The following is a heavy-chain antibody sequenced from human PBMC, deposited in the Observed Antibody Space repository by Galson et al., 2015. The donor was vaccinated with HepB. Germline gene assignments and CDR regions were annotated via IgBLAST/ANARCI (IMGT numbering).Heavy chain of an antibody. V-gene: IGHV3-7*01. J-gene: IGHJ4*02. CDR3: GRIGVAGIDY. CDR1: GFSLKSYG. Sequence: SLRLSCAASGFSLKSYGMTWVRQVPGKGLEWVANIKQDGSEKYYVDSLRGRFTISRDNARNSLYLQMNNLGGEDTAVYYCGRIGVAGIDYWGQGTLVTVSS. CDR2: IKQDGSEK. D-gene: IGHD3-3*01.